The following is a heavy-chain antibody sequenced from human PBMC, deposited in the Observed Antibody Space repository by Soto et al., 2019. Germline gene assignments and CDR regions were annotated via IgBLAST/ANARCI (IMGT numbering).Heavy chain of an antibody. Sequence: GGSLRLSCAASGFTFSSYSMNWVRQAPGKGLEWVSSISSSSSYIYYVDSVKGRFTISRDNAKNSLYLQMNSLRAEDTAVYYCARDLSYYYGMDVWGQGTTVTVSS. V-gene: IGHV3-21*01. CDR1: GFTFSSYS. D-gene: IGHD3-9*01. J-gene: IGHJ6*02. CDR3: ARDLSYYYGMDV. CDR2: ISSSSSYI.